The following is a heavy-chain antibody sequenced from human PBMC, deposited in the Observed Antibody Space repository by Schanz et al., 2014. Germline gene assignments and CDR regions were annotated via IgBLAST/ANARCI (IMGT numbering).Heavy chain of an antibody. CDR2: IGYLGDT. CDR3: AKQIHDDILTVTRN. CDR1: GFTLSNSD. J-gene: IGHJ4*02. D-gene: IGHD3-9*01. V-gene: IGHV3-13*01. Sequence: EVQLVESGGGLVQPGGSLRLSCAASGFTLSNSDMHWVRQGTGKGLEWVSTIGYLGDTYYPDSVKGRFTVSRDSGQNSLYLQMNSLRAEDTAVYYCAKQIHDDILTVTRNWGQGTLGTVSS.